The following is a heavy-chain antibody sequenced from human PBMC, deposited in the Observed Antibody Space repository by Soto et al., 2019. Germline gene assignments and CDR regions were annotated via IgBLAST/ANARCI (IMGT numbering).Heavy chain of an antibody. CDR2: ISYSGST. D-gene: IGHD5-12*01. J-gene: IGHJ6*02. Sequence: SETLSLTCSVSGGSVSSYYWSWIRQPRGKGLEWIGYISYSGSTNYNPSLKNRVTISVDTSKNQFSLKLSSVTAADTAVYYCARDGEWLRSRDYYYGMDVWGQGTTVTVSS. CDR3: ARDGEWLRSRDYYYGMDV. V-gene: IGHV4-59*02. CDR1: GGSVSSYY.